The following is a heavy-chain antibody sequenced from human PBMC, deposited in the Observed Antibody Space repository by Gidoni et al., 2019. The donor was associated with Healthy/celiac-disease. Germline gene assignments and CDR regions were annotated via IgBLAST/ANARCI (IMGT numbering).Heavy chain of an antibody. D-gene: IGHD6-6*01. CDR3: ARVLKAAPDY. J-gene: IGHJ4*02. V-gene: IGHV1-18*01. CDR2: ISAYNGNT. Sequence: QVQLVLSGAVVKKPRASVNVSCMASGYTCTSYRISWVRQAPGQGLDWMGWISAYNGNTSYAQKLQGRVNMTTDTSTSTAYMELRRLRSDDTAVYYCARVLKAAPDYWGQGTLVTVSS. CDR1: GYTCTSYR.